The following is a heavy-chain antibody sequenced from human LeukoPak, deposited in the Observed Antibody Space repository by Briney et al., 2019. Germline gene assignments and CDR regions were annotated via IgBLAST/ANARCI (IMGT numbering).Heavy chain of an antibody. Sequence: ASVKVSCKVSGNTLTELSMHWVRQAPGKGLEWMGGFDPEDGETIYAQKFQGRVTMTEDTSTDTAYMELSSLRSEDTAVYYCATALSIEAAGNPLDYWGQGTLVTVSS. J-gene: IGHJ4*02. V-gene: IGHV1-24*01. CDR3: ATALSIEAAGNPLDY. CDR2: FDPEDGET. CDR1: GNTLTELS. D-gene: IGHD6-13*01.